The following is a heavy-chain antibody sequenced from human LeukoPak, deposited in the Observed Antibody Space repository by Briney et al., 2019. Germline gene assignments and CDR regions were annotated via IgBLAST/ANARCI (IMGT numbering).Heavy chain of an antibody. CDR1: GFTFSDYY. CDR3: ARVSQEYQLLYGPYFDY. Sequence: GGSLRLSCAASGFTFSDYYMSWIRQAPGKGLEWVSYISSSGSTIYYADSVKGRFTISRGNAKNSLYLQMNSLRAEDTAVYYCARVSQEYQLLYGPYFDYWGQGTLVTVSS. V-gene: IGHV3-11*01. J-gene: IGHJ4*02. CDR2: ISSSGSTI. D-gene: IGHD2-2*02.